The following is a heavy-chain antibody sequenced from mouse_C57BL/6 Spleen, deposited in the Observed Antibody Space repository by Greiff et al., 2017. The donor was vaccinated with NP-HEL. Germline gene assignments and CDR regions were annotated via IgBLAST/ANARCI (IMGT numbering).Heavy chain of an antibody. D-gene: IGHD1-1*01. J-gene: IGHJ2*01. CDR2: TNPTNGRT. V-gene: IGHV1S81*02. Sequence: VQLQQSGAELVKAGASVKMSCKASGYTFTSYWMHWVKQRLGQGLEWFAETNPTNGRTYYNEKFKSKATLTVDKSSSTAYMLLSGPTFEDSAVYYCARIKKRVATYCDYLSQCTALTVSS. CDR1: GYTFTSYW. CDR3: ARIKKRVATYCDY.